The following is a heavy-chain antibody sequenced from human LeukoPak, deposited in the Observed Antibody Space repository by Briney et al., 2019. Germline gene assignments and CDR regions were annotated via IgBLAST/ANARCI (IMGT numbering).Heavy chain of an antibody. D-gene: IGHD3-22*01. V-gene: IGHV3-21*01. CDR3: ARMEDYYDSSGYSDY. CDR2: ISSSSSYI. J-gene: IGHJ4*02. CDR1: GFTFSNYA. Sequence: GGSLRLSCAASGFTFSNYAMTWVRQAPGKGLEWVSSISSSSSYIYYADSVKGRFTISRDNAKNSLYLQMNSLRAEDTAVYYCARMEDYYDSSGYSDYWGQGTLVTVSS.